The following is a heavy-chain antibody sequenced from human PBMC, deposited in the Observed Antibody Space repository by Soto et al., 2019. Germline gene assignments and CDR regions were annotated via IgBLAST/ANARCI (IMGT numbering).Heavy chain of an antibody. V-gene: IGHV3-23*04. Sequence: EVQLVESGGGLVKPGGSLRLSCVSSGFTFSSFSMNWVRQAPGKGLEWVSTISGSGVTTYYADSVKGRFTISRDNSKNTMYLQMNSLGADDTAVYYCASSRVRRKTMTTFHSYYGMDVWGQGTTVTVSS. J-gene: IGHJ6*02. D-gene: IGHD3-16*01. CDR1: GFTFSSFS. CDR2: ISGSGVTT. CDR3: ASSRVRRKTMTTFHSYYGMDV.